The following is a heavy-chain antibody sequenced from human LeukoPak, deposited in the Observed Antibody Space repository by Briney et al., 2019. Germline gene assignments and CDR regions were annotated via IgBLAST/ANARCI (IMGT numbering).Heavy chain of an antibody. J-gene: IGHJ3*02. CDR3: SRGGYHHGFDI. V-gene: IGHV3-74*01. CDR1: GFTFAFRSYW. D-gene: IGHD3-16*02. Sequence: GGSLRLSXTASGFTFAFRSYWKHWVRQAPGKGLVWISRIDNDGSDTIYADSVKGRFTISRDNAKNTLYLQMNSLRAEDTAVYYCSRGGYHHGFDIWGQGTMVTVSS. CDR2: IDNDGSDT.